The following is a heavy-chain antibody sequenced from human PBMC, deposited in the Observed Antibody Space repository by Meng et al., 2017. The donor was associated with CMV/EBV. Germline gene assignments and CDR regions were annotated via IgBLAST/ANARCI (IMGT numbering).Heavy chain of an antibody. CDR3: VGGIVVVPAAIHYYYYGMDV. D-gene: IGHD2-2*01. J-gene: IGHJ6*02. Sequence: GESLKISCAASGFTVSSNYMSWVRQAPGKGLEWVSSISSSSSYIYYADSVKGRFTISRDNAKNSLYLQMNSLRAEDTAVYYCVGGIVVVPAAIHYYYYGMDVWGQGTTVTVSS. V-gene: IGHV3-21*01. CDR1: GFTVSSNY. CDR2: ISSSSSYI.